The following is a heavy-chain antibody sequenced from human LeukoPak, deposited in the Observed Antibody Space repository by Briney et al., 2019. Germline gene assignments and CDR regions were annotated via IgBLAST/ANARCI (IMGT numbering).Heavy chain of an antibody. CDR1: GGSFSGYY. D-gene: IGHD3-10*01. Sequence: PSETLSLTCAVYGGSFSGYYWSWIRQPPGKGLEWIGEINHSGSTNYNPSLKSRVTISVDTSKNQFSLKLSSVTAADTAVYYCARGFTMVRGENAYYFDYWGQGTLVTVSS. J-gene: IGHJ4*02. V-gene: IGHV4-34*01. CDR2: INHSGST. CDR3: ARGFTMVRGENAYYFDY.